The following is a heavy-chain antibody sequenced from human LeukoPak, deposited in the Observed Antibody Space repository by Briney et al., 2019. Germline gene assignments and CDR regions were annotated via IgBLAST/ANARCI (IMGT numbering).Heavy chain of an antibody. CDR3: ARVSWDTAMAVTDY. Sequence: GASVKVSCKASGGTFSSYAISCVRQAPGQGLEWMGRIIPIFGTANYAQKFQGRVTITTDESTSTAYMELSSLRSEDTAVYYCARVSWDTAMAVTDYWGQGTLVTVSS. V-gene: IGHV1-69*05. D-gene: IGHD5-18*01. CDR1: GGTFSSYA. CDR2: IIPIFGTA. J-gene: IGHJ4*02.